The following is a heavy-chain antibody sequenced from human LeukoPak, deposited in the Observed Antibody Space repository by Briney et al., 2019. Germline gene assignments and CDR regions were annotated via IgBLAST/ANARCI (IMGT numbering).Heavy chain of an antibody. J-gene: IGHJ5*02. CDR2: IYWNDDK. Sequence: SGPTLVKPTQTLTLTCTFSGFSLSTNGVGVGWIRQPPGKALEWLALIYWNDDKRYSPSLKSRLTITKDTSKNQVVLTMTNMDPVDTATYYCAHLVYYDFWSGYYSNWFDPWGQGTLVTVSS. V-gene: IGHV2-5*01. CDR3: AHLVYYDFWSGYYSNWFDP. CDR1: GFSLSTNGVG. D-gene: IGHD3-3*01.